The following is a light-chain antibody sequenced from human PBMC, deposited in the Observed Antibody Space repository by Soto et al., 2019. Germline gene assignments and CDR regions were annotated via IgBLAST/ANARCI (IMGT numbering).Light chain of an antibody. V-gene: IGLV2-14*01. CDR1: SSDVGGYNY. Sequence: QSVLTQPASVSGSPGQSITISCTGTSSDVGGYNYVSWYQQHPGKAPKLMIYEVTNRPSGVSNRFSGSKSGNTASLTISGLQADDEADYYCSSYTSSITHVFGTGTKLTVL. CDR3: SSYTSSITHV. CDR2: EVT. J-gene: IGLJ1*01.